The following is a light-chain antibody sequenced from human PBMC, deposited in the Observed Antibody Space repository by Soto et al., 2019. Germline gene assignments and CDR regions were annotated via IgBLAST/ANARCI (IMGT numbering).Light chain of an antibody. V-gene: IGKV3-15*01. J-gene: IGKJ1*01. CDR1: QSVSSS. CDR3: QQYNNWWT. Sequence: EIMMTQSPATLSVSPGEKATLSCRASQSVSSSLAWYQQKPGQAPRLLIYGASTRATGIPARFSGSGSGTEFTLTINSLQSEDFAVYYWQQYNNWWTFGQGTKVEIK. CDR2: GAS.